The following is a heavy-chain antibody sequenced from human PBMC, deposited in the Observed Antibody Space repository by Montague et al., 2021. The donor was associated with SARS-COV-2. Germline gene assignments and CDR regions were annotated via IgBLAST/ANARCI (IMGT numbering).Heavy chain of an antibody. CDR3: ARLRDGVVPSPILGVGPYYSYYYMDV. Sequence: TLSLTCAVHGTSFSGYYWNWIRQPPGKGLEWIGEINHGGSTKYSPSLKIRLTIPADTSKNQFSLKLTPVAAADTAVYYCARLRDGVVPSPILGVGPYYSYYYMDVWGRGTTVTVSS. V-gene: IGHV4-34*01. CDR2: INHGGST. D-gene: IGHD3-10*01. J-gene: IGHJ6*03. CDR1: GTSFSGYY.